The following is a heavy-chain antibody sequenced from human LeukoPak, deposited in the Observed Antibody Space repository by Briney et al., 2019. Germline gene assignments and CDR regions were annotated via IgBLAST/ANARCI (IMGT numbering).Heavy chain of an antibody. J-gene: IGHJ4*02. Sequence: PGGSLRLSCAASGFTFNTYAMAWVRQAPGKWLEWVSALSGSGGTYYADSVKGRFTISRDNSKNTLYLHRNKLRADDTARYYSAKDIRLSGRASAIDYWGQGTLVTASS. CDR1: GFTFNTYA. V-gene: IGHV3-23*01. D-gene: IGHD3-10*01. CDR2: LSGSGGT. CDR3: AKDIRLSGRASAIDY.